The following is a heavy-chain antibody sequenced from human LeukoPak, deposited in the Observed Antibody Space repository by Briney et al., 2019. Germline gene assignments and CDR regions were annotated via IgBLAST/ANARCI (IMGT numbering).Heavy chain of an antibody. D-gene: IGHD2-2*01. CDR1: RFTFSSYA. CDR2: ISYDGSNE. Sequence: GGSLRLSCAASRFTFSSYAMHWVRQAPGKGLEWVAVISYDGSNEYYADSAKGRFAISRDNSKNTLYLQMNSLRAEDTAVYYCARDPKGLSIYWGQGTLVTVSS. CDR3: ARDPKGLSIY. V-gene: IGHV3-30*09. J-gene: IGHJ4*02.